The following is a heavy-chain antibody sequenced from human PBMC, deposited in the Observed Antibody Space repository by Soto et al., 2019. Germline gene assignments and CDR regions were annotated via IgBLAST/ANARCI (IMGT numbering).Heavy chain of an antibody. J-gene: IGHJ5*02. D-gene: IGHD2-8*01. CDR1: GVSISRSNW. Sequence: QVQLQESGPGLVTPSGTLSLTCSVSGVSISRSNWWTWVRQAPGKGLEWIGELYPSGGTTYNPSLQNRVTISVDYSKNNLSLTLTSVTAADTAVYYCARCLHCSNGGRFDPWGQGALVTVSS. CDR2: LYPSGGT. V-gene: IGHV4-4*02. CDR3: ARCLHCSNGGRFDP.